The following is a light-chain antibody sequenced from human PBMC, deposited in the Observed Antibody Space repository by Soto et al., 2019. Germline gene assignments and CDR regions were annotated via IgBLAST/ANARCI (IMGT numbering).Light chain of an antibody. Sequence: DIQMTQSPSSLSASVGDRVTITCRASQNIFSYLIWYQHKPGKAPNLLMNDASSLLSGVPPTFFGSGCGTNFALTISSLLPQDLVTFYYRQSYTGPRTFGPGTKVDI. CDR1: QNIFSY. J-gene: IGKJ1*01. CDR3: RQSYTGPRT. V-gene: IGKV1-39*01. CDR2: DAS.